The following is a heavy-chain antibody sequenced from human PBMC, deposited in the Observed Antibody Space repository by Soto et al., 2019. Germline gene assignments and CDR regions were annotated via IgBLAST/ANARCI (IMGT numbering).Heavy chain of an antibody. J-gene: IGHJ4*02. CDR3: AKDGFSSSSWAFDC. D-gene: IGHD6-13*01. Sequence: MHWVRQAPGKGPEWVARISNGGTATNYGDSVRGRFTISRDNAKNTMFLQMKSLRADDTGVYYCAKDGFSSSSWAFDCWGQGSQVTVSS. CDR2: ISNGGTAT. V-gene: IGHV3-74*01.